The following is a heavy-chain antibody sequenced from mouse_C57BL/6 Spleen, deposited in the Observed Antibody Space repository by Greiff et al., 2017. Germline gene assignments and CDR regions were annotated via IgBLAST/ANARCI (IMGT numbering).Heavy chain of an antibody. CDR1: GFSLTSCG. CDR3: ALSMVTTSYYAMDD. CDR2: IWSDGST. V-gene: IGHV2-2*01. Sequence: VKLQESGPGLVQPSQSLSITCPVSGFSLTSCGVHWVRQSPGKGLQWLGVIWSDGSTDYNAAFISSLSISKANSKSQVFFKMNSLQADDTAIYYCALSMVTTSYYAMDDGGQGTSVTVSS. D-gene: IGHD2-2*01. J-gene: IGHJ4*01.